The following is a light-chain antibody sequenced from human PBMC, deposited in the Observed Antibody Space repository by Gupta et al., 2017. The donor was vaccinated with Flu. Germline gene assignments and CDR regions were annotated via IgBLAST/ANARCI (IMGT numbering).Light chain of an antibody. CDR1: QNIEEF. CDR3: QQFENTLFT. CDR2: STL. J-gene: IGKJ3*01. V-gene: IGKV1-39*01. Sequence: SSMSAASGNRVTITCRASQNIEEFLDCSHKRRSTTFNILICSTLKTYSRGLQQTSDGGSGTDFTLTVSRLQPEDFAVYYCQQFENTLFTVGPGTTVDVK.